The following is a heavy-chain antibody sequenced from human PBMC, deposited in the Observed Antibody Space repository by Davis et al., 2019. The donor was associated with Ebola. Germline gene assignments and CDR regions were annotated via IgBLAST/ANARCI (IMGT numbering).Heavy chain of an antibody. CDR2: ITGPEGKT. CDR3: VRDPALVVTGGGWFFGL. V-gene: IGHV3-11*06. Sequence: PGGSLRLSCATAGFTFSDSNMQWIRQAPGKGLEWVSSITGPEGKTNYADSVKGRFTVSRDNAKNSLYLQMNSLRAEDTAVYYCVRDPALVVTGGGWFFGLWGRGTLVTVSS. CDR1: GFTFSDSN. J-gene: IGHJ2*01. D-gene: IGHD2-21*02.